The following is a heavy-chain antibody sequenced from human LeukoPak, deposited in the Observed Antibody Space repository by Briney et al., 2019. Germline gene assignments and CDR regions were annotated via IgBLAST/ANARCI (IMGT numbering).Heavy chain of an antibody. J-gene: IGHJ4*02. CDR2: IYYSGST. Sequence: SETLSLTCTVSGGSISSHYWSWIRQPPGKGLEWIGYIYYSGSTNYNPSLKSRVTISVDTPKNQFSLKLSSVTAADTAVYYCARGPFWSGYSFDYWGQGTLVTVSS. CDR1: GGSISSHY. CDR3: ARGPFWSGYSFDY. D-gene: IGHD3-3*01. V-gene: IGHV4-59*11.